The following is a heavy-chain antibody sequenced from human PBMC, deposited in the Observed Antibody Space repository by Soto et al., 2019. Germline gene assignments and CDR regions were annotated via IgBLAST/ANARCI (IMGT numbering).Heavy chain of an antibody. CDR3: ARQLSHICDS. Sequence: GASMKISCKGVGYKFGSAWLAWVRQMPGKGLEWMGIIKPGTSDIRYSPSCRGHVTISADEAVSTAYLQWSSLKASDTAMYYCARQLSHICDSWGQGTLVTVSS. CDR1: GYKFGSAW. J-gene: IGHJ4*02. D-gene: IGHD3-3*02. V-gene: IGHV5-51*01. CDR2: IKPGTSDI.